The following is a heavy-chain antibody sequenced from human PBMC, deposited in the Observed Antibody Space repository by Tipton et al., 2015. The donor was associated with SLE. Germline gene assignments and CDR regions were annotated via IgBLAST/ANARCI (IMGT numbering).Heavy chain of an antibody. CDR2: ISSSGTTK. Sequence: SLRLSCATSGFTFNSYEINWVRQAPGKGLEWVSYISSSGTTKYYADSVRGRFTVSRDNAKNSLYVQMNSLRVEDTAVYYCARGTYESWSDRGMDVWGQGTTVIVSS. CDR1: GFTFNSYE. D-gene: IGHD3-3*01. J-gene: IGHJ6*02. CDR3: ARGTYESWSDRGMDV. V-gene: IGHV3-48*03.